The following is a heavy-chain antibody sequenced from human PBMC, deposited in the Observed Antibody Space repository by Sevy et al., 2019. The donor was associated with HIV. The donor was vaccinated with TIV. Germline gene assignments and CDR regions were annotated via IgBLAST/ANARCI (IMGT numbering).Heavy chain of an antibody. CDR3: ARDITVFGVVSGIDY. V-gene: IGHV3-21*04. CDR2: ISDDSRYI. J-gene: IGHJ4*02. CDR1: GFTFRTYS. D-gene: IGHD3-3*01. Sequence: GGSLRLSCAASGFTFRTYSMNWVRQAPGKGLEWLSSISDDSRYIYYSHSVKGRFTISRANAKNFLFLQMNNLRVEDTAIYYCARDITVFGVVSGIDYWGQGNLVTVSS.